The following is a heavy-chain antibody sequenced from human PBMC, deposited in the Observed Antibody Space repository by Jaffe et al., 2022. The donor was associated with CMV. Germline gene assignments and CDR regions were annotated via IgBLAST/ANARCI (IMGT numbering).Heavy chain of an antibody. CDR1: GDSVSSNSAA. V-gene: IGHV6-1*01. CDR2: TYYRSKWYN. CDR3: ARDLTLYDFWSPPPYYYGMDV. J-gene: IGHJ6*02. Sequence: QVQLQQSGPGLVKPSQTLSLTCAISGDSVSSNSAAWNWIRQSPSRGLEWLGRTYYRSKWYNDYAVSVKSRITINPDTSKNQFSLQLNSVTPEDTAVYYCARDLTLYDFWSPPPYYYGMDVWGQGTTVTVSS. D-gene: IGHD3-3*01.